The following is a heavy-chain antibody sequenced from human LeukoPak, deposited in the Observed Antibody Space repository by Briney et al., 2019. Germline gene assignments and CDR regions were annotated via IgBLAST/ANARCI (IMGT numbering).Heavy chain of an antibody. CDR1: GDSISSGGYY. V-gene: IGHV4-31*03. CDR3: ARGRYCSADICTGGDSFDI. J-gene: IGHJ3*02. Sequence: PSETLSLTCTVSGDSISSGGYYWSWIRQSPGKGLEWIGCIYYSGTTYYNPSLKSRVTISVDTSKNQFSLKLRSVTAADTAVYYCARGRYCSADICTGGDSFDIWGQGTMVSVSP. CDR2: IYYSGTT. D-gene: IGHD2-15*01.